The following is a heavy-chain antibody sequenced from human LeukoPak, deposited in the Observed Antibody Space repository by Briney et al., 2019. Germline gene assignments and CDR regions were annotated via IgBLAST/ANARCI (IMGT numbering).Heavy chain of an antibody. CDR3: ARGSGSDPTNFDY. CDR2: IIPIFGTA. Sequence: SVKVSCKASVGTFSSYAIIWVRQAPGQGLEWVGRIIPIFGTANYAQKFQGRVTITTDESTSTAYMELSRLRSEDTAVYYCARGSGSDPTNFDYWGQGTLVTVSS. V-gene: IGHV1-69*05. J-gene: IGHJ4*02. D-gene: IGHD1-26*01. CDR1: VGTFSSYA.